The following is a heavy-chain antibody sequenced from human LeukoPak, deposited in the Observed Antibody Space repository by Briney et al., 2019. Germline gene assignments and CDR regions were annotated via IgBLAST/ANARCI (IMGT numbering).Heavy chain of an antibody. CDR1: GFTFSSYA. CDR3: ARSRPYCSSTSCYFGAFDI. CDR2: ISYDGSNK. Sequence: PGGSLRLSCAASGFTFSSYAVHWVRQAPGQGLEWVAFISYDGSNKYYADSVKGRLTISRDNSKNTLYLQMNSLRDEDTAVYYCARSRPYCSSTSCYFGAFDIWGQGTMVTVSS. V-gene: IGHV3-30-3*01. J-gene: IGHJ3*02. D-gene: IGHD2-2*01.